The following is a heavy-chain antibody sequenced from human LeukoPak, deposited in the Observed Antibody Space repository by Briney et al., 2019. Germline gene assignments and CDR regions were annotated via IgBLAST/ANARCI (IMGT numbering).Heavy chain of an antibody. J-gene: IGHJ4*02. CDR3: AKGQGSGSYYNGYDY. CDR2: IRYDGSNK. V-gene: IGHV3-30*02. CDR1: GFTFSSYG. Sequence: PGGPLRFSWAAPGFTFSSYGMHWVRQAPAKGLGGVAFIRYDGSNKYYADSVKGRFTISRDNSKNTLYLQMNSLRAEDTAVYYCAKGQGSGSYYNGYDYWGQGTLVTVSS. D-gene: IGHD3-10*01.